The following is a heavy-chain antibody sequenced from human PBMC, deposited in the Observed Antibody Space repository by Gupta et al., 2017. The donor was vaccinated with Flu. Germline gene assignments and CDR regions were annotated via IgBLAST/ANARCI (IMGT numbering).Heavy chain of an antibody. CDR1: GFTFEDYA. D-gene: IGHD2/OR15-2a*01. CDR2: ISWNSGSI. V-gene: IGHV3-9*01. Sequence: EGQLVESGGGLVQPGRSLRLSCVGSGFTFEDYAMHWVRQVPGKGLEWVSGISWNSGSIGYGDSVRGRFTISRDSAKNSLYLQMNGLRAEDTALYYCAKGYSNSWPFYGMDVWGQGTTVTVAS. J-gene: IGHJ6*02. CDR3: AKGYSNSWPFYGMDV.